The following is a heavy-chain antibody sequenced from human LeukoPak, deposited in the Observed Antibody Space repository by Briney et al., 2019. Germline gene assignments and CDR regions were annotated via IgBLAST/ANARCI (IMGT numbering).Heavy chain of an antibody. CDR2: ISGSGGST. V-gene: IGHV3-23*01. Sequence: GSLRLSCAASGFTFSSYAMSWVRQAPGKGLEWVSTISGSGGSTYYADSVKGRFTISRDNSKNTLYLQMNSLRAEDTAVYYCAKGVLERPVYYFDYWGQGTLVTVSS. J-gene: IGHJ4*02. CDR1: GFTFSSYA. D-gene: IGHD1-1*01. CDR3: AKGVLERPVYYFDY.